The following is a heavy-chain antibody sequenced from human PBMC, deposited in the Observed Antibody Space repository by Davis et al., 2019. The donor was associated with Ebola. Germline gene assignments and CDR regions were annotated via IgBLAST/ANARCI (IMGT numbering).Heavy chain of an antibody. CDR2: IRSKANSYAT. CDR3: TRQGYGDYIYAFDI. V-gene: IGHV3-73*01. D-gene: IGHD4-17*01. J-gene: IGHJ3*02. Sequence: PGGSLRLSCAASGFTFRGSAMHWVRQASGKGLEWVGRIRSKANSYATAYAASVKGRFTISRDDSKNTAYLQMNSLKTEDTAVYYCTRQGYGDYIYAFDIWGQGTMVTVSS. CDR1: GFTFRGSA.